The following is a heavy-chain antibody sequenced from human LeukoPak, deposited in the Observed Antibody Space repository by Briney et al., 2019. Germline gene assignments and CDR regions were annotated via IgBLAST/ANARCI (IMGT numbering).Heavy chain of an antibody. CDR2: INPSGGST. V-gene: IGHV1-46*03. J-gene: IGHJ4*02. CDR1: GYTFTSYY. Sequence: APVKVSCKASGYTFTSYYMHWVRQAPGQGLEWMGIINPSGGSTSYAQKFQGRVTMTRDTSTSTVYMELSSLRSEDTAVYYCASNYGSGSYFDYWGQGTLVTVSS. D-gene: IGHD3-10*01. CDR3: ASNYGSGSYFDY.